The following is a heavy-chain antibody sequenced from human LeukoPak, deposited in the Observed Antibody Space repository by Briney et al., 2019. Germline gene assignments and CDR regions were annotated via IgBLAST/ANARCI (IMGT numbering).Heavy chain of an antibody. V-gene: IGHV3-7*01. CDR1: GFTFSSYW. CDR3: ARAPSGWTYYYYGMDV. J-gene: IGHJ6*02. CDR2: IKQDGSEK. D-gene: IGHD6-19*01. Sequence: PGGSLRLSCAASGFTFSSYWMSWVRQAPGKGLEGVANIKQDGSEKYYVDSVKGRFTISRDNAKNLLYLQMNSLRAEDTAVYYCARAPSGWTYYYYGMDVWGQGTTVTVSS.